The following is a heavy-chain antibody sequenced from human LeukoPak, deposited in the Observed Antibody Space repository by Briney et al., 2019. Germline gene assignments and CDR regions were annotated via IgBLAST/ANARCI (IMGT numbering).Heavy chain of an antibody. CDR2: ISYDGSNK. CDR1: GFTFSSYA. Sequence: GGSLRLSCAASGFTFSSYAMHWVRQAPGKGLEWVAVISYDGSNKYYADSVKGRFTISRDNSKNTLYLQMNSLRAEDTAVYYCARGRLGYCSSWGQGTLVTVSS. CDR3: ARGRLGYCSS. D-gene: IGHD2-2*01. V-gene: IGHV3-30*04. J-gene: IGHJ4*02.